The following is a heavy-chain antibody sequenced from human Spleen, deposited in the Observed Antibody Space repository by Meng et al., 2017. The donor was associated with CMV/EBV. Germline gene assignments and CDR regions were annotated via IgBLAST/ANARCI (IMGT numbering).Heavy chain of an antibody. J-gene: IGHJ5*02. CDR2: INPSGGST. CDR1: GYTFTSYY. CDR3: ARSQLADNWFDP. Sequence: ASVKVSCKASGYTFTSYYMHWVRQAPGQGLEWMGIINPSGGSTSYAQKFQGRVTMTTDTSTSTAYMELRSLRSDDTAVYYCARSQLADNWFDPWGQGTLVTVSS. V-gene: IGHV1-46*01. D-gene: IGHD6-6*01.